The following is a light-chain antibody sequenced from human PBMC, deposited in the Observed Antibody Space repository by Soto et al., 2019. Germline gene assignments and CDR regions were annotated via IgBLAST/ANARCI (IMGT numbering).Light chain of an antibody. CDR1: QSLVHSDGNTY. J-gene: IGKJ1*01. CDR2: QIS. CDR3: MQATQSWT. Sequence: DIVMTQTPLSSPVTHGQPASISCRSSQSLVHSDGNTYLNWLQQRPGQPPRLLIYQISKRFSGVPDRFSGSGAGTDFTLRISRVEAEDVGVYYCMQATQSWTFGQGTKVEIK. V-gene: IGKV2-24*01.